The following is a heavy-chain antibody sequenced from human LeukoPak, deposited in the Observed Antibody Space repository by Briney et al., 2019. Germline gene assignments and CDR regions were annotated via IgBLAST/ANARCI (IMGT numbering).Heavy chain of an antibody. CDR3: ARLREIPVFGVVTKSTSYFDY. V-gene: IGHV3-13*01. D-gene: IGHD3-3*01. CDR2: IGTAGDT. J-gene: IGHJ4*02. CDR1: GFTFSSYD. Sequence: GGSLRLSCAASGFTFSSYDMHWVRQATGKGLEWVSAIGTAGDTYYPGSVKSRFTISRENAKNSLYLQMNSLRAEDTAVYYCARLREIPVFGVVTKSTSYFDYWGQGTLVTVSS.